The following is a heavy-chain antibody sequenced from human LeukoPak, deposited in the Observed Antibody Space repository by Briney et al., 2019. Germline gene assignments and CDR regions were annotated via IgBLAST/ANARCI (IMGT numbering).Heavy chain of an antibody. J-gene: IGHJ5*02. V-gene: IGHV4-4*07. Sequence: SETLSLTCAVSGGSISTYYWSWIRQPAGKGLEWIGRIYTSGSTNYNPSLKGRVTISVDTSKNQFSLKLSSVTAADTAVYYCARSPLGTGTTNWFDPWGQGTLVTVSS. D-gene: IGHD1-14*01. CDR3: ARSPLGTGTTNWFDP. CDR1: GGSISTYY. CDR2: IYTSGST.